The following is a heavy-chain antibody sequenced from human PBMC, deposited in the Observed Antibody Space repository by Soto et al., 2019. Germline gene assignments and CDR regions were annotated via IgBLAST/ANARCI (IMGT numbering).Heavy chain of an antibody. Sequence: QVQLVQSGAEVKKPGSSVKVSCQASGGTFSAYAINGVRQAPGQGLEWLGGITPLFGAPDYAQNFQGRVTIIADESTRTAYMELSSLRSEDTAVYYCVWERRGEDAFDVWGQGTMVTVSS. CDR2: ITPLFGAP. CDR1: GGTFSAYA. D-gene: IGHD1-1*01. J-gene: IGHJ3*01. CDR3: VWERRGEDAFDV. V-gene: IGHV1-69*01.